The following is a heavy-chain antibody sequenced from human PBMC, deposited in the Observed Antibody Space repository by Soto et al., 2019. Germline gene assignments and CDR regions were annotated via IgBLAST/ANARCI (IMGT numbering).Heavy chain of an antibody. CDR2: IIPILGIA. CDR1: GGTFSSYT. D-gene: IGHD5-12*01. CDR3: ARAYSGYDCFDY. Sequence: SVKVYCKASGGTFSSYTISWVRQAPGQGIEWMGRIIPILGIANYAQKFQGRVTITADKSTSTAYMELSSLRSDDTAVYYCARAYSGYDCFDYWGQGTLVTVSS. V-gene: IGHV1-69*02. J-gene: IGHJ4*02.